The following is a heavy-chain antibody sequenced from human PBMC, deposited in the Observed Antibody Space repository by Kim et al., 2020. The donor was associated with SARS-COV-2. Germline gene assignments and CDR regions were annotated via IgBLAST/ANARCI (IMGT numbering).Heavy chain of an antibody. V-gene: IGHV1-18*01. CDR1: GYTFTSYG. CDR2: ISAYNGNT. Sequence: ASVKVSCKASGYTFTSYGISWVRQAPGQGLEWMGWISAYNGNTNYAQKLQGRVTMTTDTSTSTAYMELRSLRSDDTAVYYCARDISIVATTKNYYYGMDVWGQWTTVTVSS. J-gene: IGHJ6*02. D-gene: IGHD5-12*01. CDR3: ARDISIVATTKNYYYGMDV.